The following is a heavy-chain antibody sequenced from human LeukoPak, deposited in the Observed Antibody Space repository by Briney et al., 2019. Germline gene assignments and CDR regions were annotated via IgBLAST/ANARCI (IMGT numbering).Heavy chain of an antibody. J-gene: IGHJ4*02. CDR2: ISPTGSTT. Sequence: GGSLRLSCAASGFTFSSYAMSWVRQAPGKGLVWVSRISPTGSTTSCADSVKGRFTVSRDNAKNTLYLQVNNLRAEDTAVYYCARGPSSNWSGLDFWGQGTLLTVSS. V-gene: IGHV3-74*01. CDR1: GFTFSSYA. D-gene: IGHD6-13*01. CDR3: ARGPSSNWSGLDF.